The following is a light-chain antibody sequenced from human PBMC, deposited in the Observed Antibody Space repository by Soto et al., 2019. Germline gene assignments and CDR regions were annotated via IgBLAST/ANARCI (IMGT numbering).Light chain of an antibody. CDR1: QSVSSSY. CDR2: GAS. CDR3: QQYGSSPPMYT. J-gene: IGKJ2*01. V-gene: IGKV3-20*01. Sequence: EIVLTQSPGTLSLSPGERATLSCRASQSVSSSYLAWYQQKPGQAPRLLIYGASGMATCIPDRLSGSGSGTDFALTISSMEPEDFAVYYCQQYGSSPPMYTFGQGTKLEIK.